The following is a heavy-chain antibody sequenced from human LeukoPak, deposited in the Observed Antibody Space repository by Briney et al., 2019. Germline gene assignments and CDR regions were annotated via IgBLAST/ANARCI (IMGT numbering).Heavy chain of an antibody. CDR2: ISYDGSNK. J-gene: IGHJ4*02. CDR3: ALGPWGNYGDGFDY. V-gene: IGHV3-30-3*01. Sequence: GGSLRLSCAASGFTFSSYAMHWVRQAPGKGLEWVAVISYDGSNKYYADSVKGRLTISRDNSKNTLYLQMNSLRAEDTAVYYCALGPWGNYGDGFDYWGQGTLVTVSS. D-gene: IGHD4-17*01. CDR1: GFTFSSYA.